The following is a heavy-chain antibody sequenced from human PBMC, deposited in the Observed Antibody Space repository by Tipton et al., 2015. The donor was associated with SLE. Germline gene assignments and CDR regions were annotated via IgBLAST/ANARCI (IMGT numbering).Heavy chain of an antibody. CDR2: ITVSSTYI. Sequence: SLRLSCAASGFTFSDYSMNWVRQAPGKGLEWVSSITVSSTYIYYADSVKGRFTISRDNSKNTLYLQMNSLRAEDTAVYYCASRANFYYGLDVWGQGTTVTVTS. CDR3: ASRANFYYGLDV. V-gene: IGHV3-21*01. J-gene: IGHJ6*02. CDR1: GFTFSDYS.